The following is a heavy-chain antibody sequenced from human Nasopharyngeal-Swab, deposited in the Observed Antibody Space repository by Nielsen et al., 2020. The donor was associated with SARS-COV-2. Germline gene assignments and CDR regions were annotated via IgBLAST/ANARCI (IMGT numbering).Heavy chain of an antibody. Sequence: GGSLRLSCAASGFTSSDHYMDWVRQAPGKGLEWVGRTRDRAHSYTTEYAASVKGRFTISRDDSKSSLYLQMNSLKTEDTAVYYCARSRSAYPFDYWGQGTLVTVSS. CDR3: ARSRSAYPFDY. CDR1: GFTSSDHY. D-gene: IGHD3-22*01. CDR2: TRDRAHSYTT. V-gene: IGHV3-72*01. J-gene: IGHJ4*02.